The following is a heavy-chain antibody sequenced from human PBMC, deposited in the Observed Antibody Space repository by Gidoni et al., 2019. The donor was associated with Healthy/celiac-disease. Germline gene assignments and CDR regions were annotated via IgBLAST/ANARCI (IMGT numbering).Heavy chain of an antibody. V-gene: IGHV3-23*01. D-gene: IGHD3-3*01. Sequence: EVQLLESGGGLVQPGGSLRLFCADSGFTFGGYAMGWVRQTPGKGLKWVSGISTSGSNTYYADSVKGRFTISRDNSKSTLYLQMNSLRVEDTAVYYCARKISVVDFWSGHSLDYWGQGTLVTVSS. J-gene: IGHJ4*02. CDR3: ARKISVVDFWSGHSLDY. CDR1: GFTFGGYA. CDR2: ISTSGSNT.